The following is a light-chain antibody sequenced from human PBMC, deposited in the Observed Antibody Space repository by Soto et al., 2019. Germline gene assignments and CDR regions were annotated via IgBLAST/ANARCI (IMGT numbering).Light chain of an antibody. CDR2: AVT. CDR3: SSFASSNTWV. J-gene: IGLJ3*02. Sequence: QSALTQPPSASGSPGKSVTISCTGTSSDVGAYNYVSWYQQHAGKAPKLVIYAVTKRPSGVPDRFSGSNSANTASLTVSGLQADDEADYYCSSFASSNTWVFGGGTKLTVL. CDR1: SSDVGAYNY. V-gene: IGLV2-8*01.